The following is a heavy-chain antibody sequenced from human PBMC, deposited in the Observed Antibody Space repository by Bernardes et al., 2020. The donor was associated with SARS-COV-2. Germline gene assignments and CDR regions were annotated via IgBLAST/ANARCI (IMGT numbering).Heavy chain of an antibody. CDR2: ISGGGMYI. D-gene: IGHD3-9*01. Sequence: GGSLRLSCAASGFTFRNSLFSWFRQAPGQGLAWISSISGGGMYIYYGDSVRGRFTTSRDNTRTSVFLQMESLRAEDTAVYYCARDVGGTDWRFGFDVWGPGTMVHVSS. V-gene: IGHV3-21*01. CDR3: ARDVGGTDWRFGFDV. CDR1: GFTFRNSL. J-gene: IGHJ3*01.